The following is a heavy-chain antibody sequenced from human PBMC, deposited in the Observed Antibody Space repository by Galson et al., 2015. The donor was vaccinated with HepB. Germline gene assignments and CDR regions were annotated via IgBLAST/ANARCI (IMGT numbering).Heavy chain of an antibody. Sequence: SVKVSCKASGYTFTSYYMHWVRQAPGQGLEWMGIINPSGGSTSYAQKFQGRVTMTRDTSTSTVYMELSSLRSEDTAVYYCARDLKVGATTGHYGMDVWGQGTTVPVSS. J-gene: IGHJ6*02. D-gene: IGHD1-26*01. CDR1: GYTFTSYY. CDR2: INPSGGST. CDR3: ARDLKVGATTGHYGMDV. V-gene: IGHV1-46*01.